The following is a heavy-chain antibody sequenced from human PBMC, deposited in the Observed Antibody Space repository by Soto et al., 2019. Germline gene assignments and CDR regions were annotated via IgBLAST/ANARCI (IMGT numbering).Heavy chain of an antibody. V-gene: IGHV4-34*01. CDR1: GGSFSGYY. D-gene: IGHD3-10*01. CDR3: ARVYYGQITHRRVKDLDY. J-gene: IGHJ4*02. Sequence: SETLSLTCAVYGGSFSGYYWSWIRQPPGKGLEWIGEINHSGSTNYNPSLKSRVTISVDTSKNQFSLKLSSVTAADTAVYYCARVYYGQITHRRVKDLDYWGQGTLVTVSS. CDR2: INHSGST.